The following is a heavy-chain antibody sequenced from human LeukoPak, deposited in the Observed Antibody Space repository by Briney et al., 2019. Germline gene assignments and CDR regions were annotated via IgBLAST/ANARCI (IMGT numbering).Heavy chain of an antibody. CDR1: GFTFSSYA. CDR2: ISGSGSNT. CDR3: AKGGWSSWFDP. V-gene: IGHV3-23*01. J-gene: IGHJ5*02. Sequence: GGSLRLSCAAFGFTFSSYAMSWVRQAPGKGLEWVSAISGSGSNTYYADSVKGRFTISRDNSKDTLYLQVNSLRAEDTAVYYCAKGGWSSWFDPWGRGTLVTVSS. D-gene: IGHD6-19*01.